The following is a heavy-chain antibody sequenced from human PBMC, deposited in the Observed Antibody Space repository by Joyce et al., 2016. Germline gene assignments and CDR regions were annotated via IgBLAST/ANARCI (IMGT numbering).Heavy chain of an antibody. V-gene: IGHV3-30*18. D-gene: IGHD1-26*01. CDR3: VKEAQSGDYRTADY. Sequence: QVQLVESGGGVVQPGGSLRLSCAASGFALRKCGMHGVRQAPGRGVEWLAVLTHDGTAKVYADSVRGRFTISRDTSSNMVYLQMNNLRSEDTALYHCVKEAQSGDYRTADYWGQGTLVTVSS. CDR2: LTHDGTAK. J-gene: IGHJ4*02. CDR1: GFALRKCG.